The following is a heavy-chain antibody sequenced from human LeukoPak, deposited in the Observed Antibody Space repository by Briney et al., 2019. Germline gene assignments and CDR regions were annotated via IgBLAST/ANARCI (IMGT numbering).Heavy chain of an antibody. D-gene: IGHD6-6*01. V-gene: IGHV4-39*07. CDR2: ICYSGST. CDR3: ARGIAARPAVVWFDP. Sequence: SETLSLTCTVSGGSISSSSYYWGWIRQPPGKGLEWIGSICYSGSTYYNPSLKSRVTISVDTSKNQFSLKLSSVTAADTAVYYCARGIAARPAVVWFDPWGQGTLVTVSS. CDR1: GGSISSSSYY. J-gene: IGHJ5*02.